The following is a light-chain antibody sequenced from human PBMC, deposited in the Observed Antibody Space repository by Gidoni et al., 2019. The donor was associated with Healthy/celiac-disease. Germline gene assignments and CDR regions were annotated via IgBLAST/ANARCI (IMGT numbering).Light chain of an antibody. J-gene: IGLJ2*01. CDR2: QDD. V-gene: IGLV3-1*01. CDR3: QAWDSSTAV. Sequence: SYELTQPPSVSVSPGQTASITCSGDKLGDKYACWYQQKPGQSPVLVIYQDDKRPSGIPERFSGSNSGNTATLTISGTQAMEEADYYCQAWDSSTAVFGGGTKLTVL. CDR1: KLGDKY.